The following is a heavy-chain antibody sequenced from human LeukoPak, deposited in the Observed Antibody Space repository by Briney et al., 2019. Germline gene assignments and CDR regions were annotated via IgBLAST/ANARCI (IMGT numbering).Heavy chain of an antibody. Sequence: GGSLRLSCAASGFTFRSYGMHWVRQVPGKGLVWVSRINSDGRRTNYADSVKGRFTISRDSAKNTVYLQMNSLRAEDTGVYYCPRSNFPFDYWGQGTLVTVSS. CDR2: INSDGRRT. D-gene: IGHD5-24*01. CDR3: PRSNFPFDY. CDR1: GFTFRSYG. J-gene: IGHJ4*02. V-gene: IGHV3-74*01.